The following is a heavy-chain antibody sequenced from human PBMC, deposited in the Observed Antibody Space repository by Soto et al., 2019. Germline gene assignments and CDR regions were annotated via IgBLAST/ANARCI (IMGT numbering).Heavy chain of an antibody. D-gene: IGHD4-17*01. CDR1: GGSISSYY. J-gene: IGHJ4*02. CDR2: IYYSGST. CDR3: ARRYGNYIDY. Sequence: SETLSLTCTVSGGSISSYYWSWILQPPWKGLEWIGYIYYSGSTNYNPSLKSRVTISVDTSKNQLSLKLSSVTAADTAVYYCARRYGNYIDYWGQGTLVTVSS. V-gene: IGHV4-59*08.